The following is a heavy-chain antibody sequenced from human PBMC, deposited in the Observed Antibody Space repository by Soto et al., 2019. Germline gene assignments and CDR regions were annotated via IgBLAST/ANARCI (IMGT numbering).Heavy chain of an antibody. CDR1: GFTFSSYG. D-gene: IGHD1-26*01. CDR3: ARGEPFSVGATTPFDY. CDR2: IWYDGSNK. V-gene: IGHV3-33*01. J-gene: IGHJ4*02. Sequence: PGGSLRLSCAASGFTFSSYGMHWVRQAPGKGLEWVAVIWYDGSNKYYADSVKGRFTISRDNSKNTLYLQMNSLRAEDTAVYYCARGEPFSVGATTPFDYWGQGTLVTVSS.